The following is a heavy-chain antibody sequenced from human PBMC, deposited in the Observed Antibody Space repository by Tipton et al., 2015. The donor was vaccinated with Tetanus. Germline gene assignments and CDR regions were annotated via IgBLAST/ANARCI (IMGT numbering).Heavy chain of an antibody. CDR1: GGSTSSYF. CDR2: IYYSGST. D-gene: IGHD3-3*02. V-gene: IGHV4-59*01. CDR3: ARDLAVAVDR. J-gene: IGHJ5*02. Sequence: TLSLTCSVSGGSTSSYFWSWIRQSPGQGLEWIGLIYYSGSTSYNPSLKSRVTISVDTSKNQLSLKLTSVTAADTAVYYCARDLAVAVDRWGRGTLVTVSS.